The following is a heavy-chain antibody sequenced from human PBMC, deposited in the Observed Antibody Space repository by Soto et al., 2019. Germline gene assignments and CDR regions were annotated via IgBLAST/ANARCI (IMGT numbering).Heavy chain of an antibody. Sequence: EVQLVESGGGLVQPGGSLRLSCEASGLTFSSYDMNWVRQATGKGLEWVSAIGTAGDTYYPGSVKGRLTISRENAKNSLYLQMNSLRAGDTAVYYCARGANSGGMDVWGQGTTVTVSS. CDR3: ARGANSGGMDV. V-gene: IGHV3-13*04. J-gene: IGHJ6*02. CDR1: GLTFSSYD. D-gene: IGHD1-1*01. CDR2: IGTAGDT.